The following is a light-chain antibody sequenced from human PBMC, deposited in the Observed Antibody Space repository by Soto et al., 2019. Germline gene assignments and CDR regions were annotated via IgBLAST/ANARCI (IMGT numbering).Light chain of an antibody. CDR1: SSDVGRYDF. Sequence: QSALTQPASVSGSPGQSITISCTGTSSDVGRYDFVSWYQRHPGKAPKVMIYEVYNRPSGVSNRFSGSKSGSTASLTISGLQLEDEADYYCCSYAGGSTYVFGTGTKLT. V-gene: IGLV2-23*02. CDR3: CSYAGGSTYV. CDR2: EVY. J-gene: IGLJ1*01.